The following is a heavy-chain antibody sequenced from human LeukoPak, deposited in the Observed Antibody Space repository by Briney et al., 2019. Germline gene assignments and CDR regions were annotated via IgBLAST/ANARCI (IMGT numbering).Heavy chain of an antibody. CDR3: AKDYYDSSGYYLSYFDY. CDR1: GFAFSSYA. J-gene: IGHJ4*02. CDR2: ISGSGGST. V-gene: IGHV3-23*01. D-gene: IGHD3-22*01. Sequence: GGSLRLSCAASGFAFSSYAMSWVRQAPGKGLEWVSAISGSGGSTYYADSVKGRFTISRDNSKNTLYLQMNSLRAEDTAVYYCAKDYYDSSGYYLSYFDYWGQGTLVTVSS.